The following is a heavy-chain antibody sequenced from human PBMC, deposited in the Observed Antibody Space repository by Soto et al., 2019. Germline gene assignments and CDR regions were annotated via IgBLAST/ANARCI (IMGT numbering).Heavy chain of an antibody. J-gene: IGHJ4*02. CDR1: GFTLSTYW. Sequence: EVQLVESGGGLVQPGGSLRLSCAASGFTLSTYWMSWVRQAPGKGLEWVANIKEDGSEKYYVDSVKGRFTISRDNANNSLYLQTNSLRAEDTAVYYCVRVGRLGGYWGQGTLVTVSS. V-gene: IGHV3-7*03. D-gene: IGHD3-16*01. CDR2: IKEDGSEK. CDR3: VRVGRLGGY.